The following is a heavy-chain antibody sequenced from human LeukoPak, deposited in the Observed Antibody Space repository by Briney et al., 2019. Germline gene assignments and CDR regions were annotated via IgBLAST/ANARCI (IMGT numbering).Heavy chain of an antibody. V-gene: IGHV3-53*01. Sequence: GGSLRLSCAASGFTVSSNYMSWVRQAPGKGLEWVSVIYSGGSTYYADSVKGRFTISRDNSKNTLYLQMNSLRAEDTAVYYCAREGPGDISSGSYYYYGMDVWGQGTTVTVSS. CDR1: GFTVSSNY. J-gene: IGHJ6*02. CDR2: IYSGGST. CDR3: AREGPGDISSGSYYYYGMDV. D-gene: IGHD3-10*01.